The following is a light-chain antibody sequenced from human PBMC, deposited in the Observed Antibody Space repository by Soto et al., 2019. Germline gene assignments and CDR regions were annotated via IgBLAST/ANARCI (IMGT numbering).Light chain of an antibody. Sequence: QSVLTQPASVSGSPGQSITISCTGTSSDVGGYNYVSWYQQHPGKAPKLMIYEVSNRPSGVSNRFSGSQSGNTASLTISGIQAEEEADYYCSSYTSSSTYVFGTGTKLTVL. V-gene: IGLV2-14*01. J-gene: IGLJ1*01. CDR1: SSDVGGYNY. CDR3: SSYTSSSTYV. CDR2: EVS.